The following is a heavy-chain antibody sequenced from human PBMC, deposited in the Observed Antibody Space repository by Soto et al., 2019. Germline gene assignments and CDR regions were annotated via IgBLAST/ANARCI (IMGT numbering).Heavy chain of an antibody. Sequence: PSETLSLTCPVSGGSISSGGYAWGCIRQPPGKGREWIRYIYHSGSTYYNPSLKSRVTISVDTSKNQFSLKLSSVTAADTAVYYCAREGEDSSGYYDAFDIWGQGTMVT. CDR2: IYHSGST. CDR1: GGSISSGGYA. V-gene: IGHV4-30-2*01. CDR3: AREGEDSSGYYDAFDI. J-gene: IGHJ3*02. D-gene: IGHD3-22*01.